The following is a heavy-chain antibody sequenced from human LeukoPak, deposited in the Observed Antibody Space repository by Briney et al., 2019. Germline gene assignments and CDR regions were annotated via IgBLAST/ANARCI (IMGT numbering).Heavy chain of an antibody. J-gene: IGHJ4*02. V-gene: IGHV3-9*01. Sequence: GGSLRLSCAASGFTFDDYAMHWVRQAPGKGLEWVSGISWNSGSIGYADSVKGRFTISRDNAKNSLYLQMNSLRAEETALYYCARKWLQFRYFDYWGQGTLVTVSS. CDR2: ISWNSGSI. D-gene: IGHD5-24*01. CDR3: ARKWLQFRYFDY. CDR1: GFTFDDYA.